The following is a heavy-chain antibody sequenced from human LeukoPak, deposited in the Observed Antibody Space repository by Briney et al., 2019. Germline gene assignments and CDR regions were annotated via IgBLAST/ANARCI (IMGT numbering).Heavy chain of an antibody. J-gene: IGHJ3*02. V-gene: IGHV4-59*01. CDR3: ARASGGAYAFDI. Sequence: SETLSLTCTVSGGSISSYYWSWIRQPPGKGLEWIGYIYHSGSTYYNPSLKSRVTISVDRSKNQFSLKLSSVTAADTAVYYCARASGGAYAFDIWGQGTMVTVSS. CDR1: GGSISSYY. CDR2: IYHSGST.